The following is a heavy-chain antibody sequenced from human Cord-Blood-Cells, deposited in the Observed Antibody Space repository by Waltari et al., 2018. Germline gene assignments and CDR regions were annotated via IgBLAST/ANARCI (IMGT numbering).Heavy chain of an antibody. CDR3: ARDGSSSGNYGMDV. V-gene: IGHV4-38-2*02. J-gene: IGHJ6*02. CDR2: IYHLGST. CDR1: GYSISSGYY. D-gene: IGHD6-6*01. Sequence: QVQLQESGPGLVKPSETLSLTCAVSGYSISSGYYWGWIRQPPGKGLEWIGSIYHLGSTYSNPSRKSRFTISIDTSKNHFSLKLSSVTAADTAVYYCARDGSSSGNYGMDVWGQGTTVTVSS.